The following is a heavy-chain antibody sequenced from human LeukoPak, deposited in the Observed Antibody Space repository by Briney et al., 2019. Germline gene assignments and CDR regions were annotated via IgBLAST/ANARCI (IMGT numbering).Heavy chain of an antibody. CDR2: IYTSGST. D-gene: IGHD3-22*01. V-gene: IGHV4-4*07. CDR1: GGSISSYY. J-gene: IGHJ4*02. CDR3: AAGGDSSGKFDY. Sequence: SETLSLTCSVSGGSISSYYSTWIRQPAGKGLEWIGRIYTSGSTNYNPSLKSRVTMSVDTSQNQFSLKLSSVTAADTAVYYCAAGGDSSGKFDYWGQGTLVTVSS.